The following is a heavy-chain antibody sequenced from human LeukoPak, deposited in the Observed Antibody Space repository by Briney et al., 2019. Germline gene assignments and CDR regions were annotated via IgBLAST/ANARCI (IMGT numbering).Heavy chain of an antibody. CDR2: INPNSGGI. CDR3: ARDGGSRGPIDY. Sequence: ASVKVSCKASGYTFTGYYMHWVRQAPGQGLEWMGWINPNSGGINYAQKFQGRVTMTRDTSISTAYMELSRLRSDDTAVYYCARDGGSRGPIDYWGQGTLVTVSS. J-gene: IGHJ4*02. D-gene: IGHD3-16*01. V-gene: IGHV1-2*02. CDR1: GYTFTGYY.